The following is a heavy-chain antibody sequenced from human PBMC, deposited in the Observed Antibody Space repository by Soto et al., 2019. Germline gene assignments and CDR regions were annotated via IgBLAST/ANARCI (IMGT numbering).Heavy chain of an antibody. CDR3: AKDSGYNYGYFRWFDP. D-gene: IGHD5-18*01. V-gene: IGHV4-4*02. J-gene: IGHJ5*02. Sequence: PSETLSLTCAVFGGSITSSNWWSWVRQPPGKGLEWIGEIYHSGSTNYNPALKSRVTISVDTSKSQFSLKLSSVTAADTAVYYCAKDSGYNYGYFRWFDPWGQGTLVTVSS. CDR2: IYHSGST. CDR1: GGSITSSNW.